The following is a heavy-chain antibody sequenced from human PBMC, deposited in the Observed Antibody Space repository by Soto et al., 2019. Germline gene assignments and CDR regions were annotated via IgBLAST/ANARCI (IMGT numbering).Heavy chain of an antibody. CDR1: GFTFSGSA. V-gene: IGHV3-73*01. D-gene: IGHD4-17*01. CDR3: TVTTVTTKGRYYYYYYGMDV. J-gene: IGHJ6*02. CDR2: IRSKANSYAT. Sequence: GGSLRLSCAASGFTFSGSAMHWVRQASGKGLEWVGRIRSKANSYATAYAASVKGRFTISRDDSKNTAYLQMNSLKTEDTAVYYCTVTTVTTKGRYYYYYYGMDVWGQGTTVTVSS.